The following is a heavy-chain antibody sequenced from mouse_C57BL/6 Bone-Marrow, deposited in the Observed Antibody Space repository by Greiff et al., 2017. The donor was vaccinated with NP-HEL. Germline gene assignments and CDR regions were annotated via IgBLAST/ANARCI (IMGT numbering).Heavy chain of an antibody. CDR1: GYTFTSYW. CDR3: ASQEGWYHWYFDV. D-gene: IGHD2-1*01. Sequence: QVQLKQPGAELVKPGASVKLSCKASGYTFTSYWMHWVKQRPGRGLEWIGRIDPNSGGTKYNEKFKSKATLTVDKPSSTAYMQLSSLTSEDSAVYYCASQEGWYHWYFDVWGTGTTVTVSS. CDR2: IDPNSGGT. V-gene: IGHV1-72*01. J-gene: IGHJ1*03.